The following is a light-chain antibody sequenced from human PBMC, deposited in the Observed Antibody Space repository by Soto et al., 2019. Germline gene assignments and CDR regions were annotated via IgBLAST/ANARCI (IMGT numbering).Light chain of an antibody. V-gene: IGKV3-11*01. CDR3: QQRSNWPLT. Sequence: EIVLPQSPATLSLSPGERATLSCRASQSVRNYLAWYQQKPGQSPRLLIYDTSNRATDVPARFSGSGSGTDFTLTISSLEPEDFAVYFCQQRSNWPLTFGPGTKVDIK. CDR2: DTS. CDR1: QSVRNY. J-gene: IGKJ3*01.